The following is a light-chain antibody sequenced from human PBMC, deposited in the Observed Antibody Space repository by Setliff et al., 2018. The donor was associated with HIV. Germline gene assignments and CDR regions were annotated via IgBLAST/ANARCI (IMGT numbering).Light chain of an antibody. CDR3: QSYDSSLSASV. Sequence: QSALTQPPSVSGAPGQRVTISCTGSSSNIGTGYDVHWYQQLPGTAPKLLISGNTNRPSGVPDRFSGSKSGTSASLAITGLQAEDEADYYCQSYDSSLSASVFGGGTKVTV. CDR2: GNT. CDR1: SSNIGTGYD. J-gene: IGLJ2*01. V-gene: IGLV1-40*01.